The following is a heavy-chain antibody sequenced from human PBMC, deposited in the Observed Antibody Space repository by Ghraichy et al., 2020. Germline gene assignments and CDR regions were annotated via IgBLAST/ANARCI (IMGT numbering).Heavy chain of an antibody. CDR3: ARDPARGGIAAAGTANYWYFDL. CDR1: GGSISSGDYY. CDR2: IYYSGST. J-gene: IGHJ2*01. Sequence: SETLSPTCTVSGGSISSGDYYWSWIRQPPGKGLEWIGYIYYSGSTYYNPSLKSRVTLSVDTSKNQFSLKLSSVTAADTAVYYCARDPARGGIAAAGTANYWYFDLWGRGTLVTVSS. D-gene: IGHD6-13*01. V-gene: IGHV4-30-4*01.